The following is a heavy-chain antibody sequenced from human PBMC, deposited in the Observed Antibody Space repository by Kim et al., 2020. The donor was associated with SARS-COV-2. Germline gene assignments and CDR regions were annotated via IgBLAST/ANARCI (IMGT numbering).Heavy chain of an antibody. Sequence: GGSLRLSCAASGFTFSSYSMNWVRQAPGKGLEWISSIYSSIYYADSVKGRFTISRDNAKKSVYIHMDSLRVEDTAVYYCVLNFWAGVDYWGQGTLVTVSS. CDR2: IYSSI. CDR3: VLNFWAGVDY. V-gene: IGHV3-21*04. D-gene: IGHD6-19*01. CDR1: GFTFSSYS. J-gene: IGHJ4*02.